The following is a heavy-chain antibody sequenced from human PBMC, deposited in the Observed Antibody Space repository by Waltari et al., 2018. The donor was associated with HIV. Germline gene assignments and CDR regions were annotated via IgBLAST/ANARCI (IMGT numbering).Heavy chain of an antibody. CDR3: AREWGVRLRAHTYGEFYYGMDV. Sequence: QVQLQESGPGLVKPSQTLSLTCTVSGGSISSGSYYWSWIRQPAGKGREWIGRIATSGTTNYNPPLKSRVTISVETAKNQFSLKLSSVTAADTAVYNCAREWGVRLRAHTYGEFYYGMDVWGQGTTVTVSS. J-gene: IGHJ6*02. CDR2: IATSGTT. CDR1: GGSISSGSYY. V-gene: IGHV4-61*02. D-gene: IGHD2-8*01.